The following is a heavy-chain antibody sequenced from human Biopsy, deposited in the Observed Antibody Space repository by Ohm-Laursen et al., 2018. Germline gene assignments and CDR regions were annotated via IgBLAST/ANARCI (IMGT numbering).Heavy chain of an antibody. J-gene: IGHJ4*02. CDR2: ISYSRDT. V-gene: IGHV4-59*08. CDR1: GGSISGSS. Sequence: TLSLTCAVSGGSISGSSWSWIRQAPGKGLEWIGYISYSRDTNYNPSLKSRITISVDTSKNQFSLKLGSVTVADTAVFYCARRGSGGRSFDYWGQGSLVTVSS. CDR3: ARRGSGGRSFDY. D-gene: IGHD2-15*01.